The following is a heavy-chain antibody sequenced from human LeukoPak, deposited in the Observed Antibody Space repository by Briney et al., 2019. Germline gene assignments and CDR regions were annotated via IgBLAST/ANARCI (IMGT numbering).Heavy chain of an antibody. CDR1: GFTFSSYA. Sequence: GRSLRLSCAPSGFTFSSYAMHWVRQARGKGLEWVAVISYDGSNKYYADSVEGRFTISRDNSKNTLYLQMNSLRAEDTAVYYCARTTGAAAGTGWFDPWGQGTLVTVSS. CDR3: ARTTGAAAGTGWFDP. D-gene: IGHD6-13*01. CDR2: ISYDGSNK. V-gene: IGHV3-30*01. J-gene: IGHJ5*02.